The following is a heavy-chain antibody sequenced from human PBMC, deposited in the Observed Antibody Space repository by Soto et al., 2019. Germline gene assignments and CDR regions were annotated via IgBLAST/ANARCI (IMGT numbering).Heavy chain of an antibody. D-gene: IGHD3-9*01. J-gene: IGHJ4*02. Sequence: QVHLVESGGDVVQPGTSLRLSCAASGFTFNSYAIHWVRQAPGKGLEWVAVISHDGSDKYDGDSVKGRFTISRDNSKNTLYMQMNSLRAEDTALYYCARVSRSLRILTPDFDYWGQGTLVTVSS. V-gene: IGHV3-30-3*01. CDR3: ARVSRSLRILTPDFDY. CDR2: ISHDGSDK. CDR1: GFTFNSYA.